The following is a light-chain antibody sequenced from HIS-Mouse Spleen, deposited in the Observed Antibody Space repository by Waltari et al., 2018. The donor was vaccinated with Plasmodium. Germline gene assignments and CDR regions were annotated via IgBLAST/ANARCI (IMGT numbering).Light chain of an antibody. V-gene: IGLV3-10*01. CDR3: YSTDSSGNHRV. CDR1: AVPPKN. Sequence: SYELPPPPPAAVSPGQPASITCSVDAVPPKNASWYQQKSGQAPVLVIYEDSKRPSGIPERFSGSSSGTMATLTISGAQVEDEADYYCYSTDSSGNHRVFGGGTKLTVL. CDR2: EDS. J-gene: IGLJ3*02.